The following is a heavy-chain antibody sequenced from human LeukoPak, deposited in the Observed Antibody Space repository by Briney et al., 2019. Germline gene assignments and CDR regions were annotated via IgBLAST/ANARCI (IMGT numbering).Heavy chain of an antibody. CDR1: GFTFSSYS. D-gene: IGHD4-17*01. J-gene: IGHJ4*02. Sequence: PGGSLRLSCAASGFTFSSYSMNWIRQAPGKGLEWVSSISSSTSYIYYADSVKGRFTISKDNAKNSLYLQMNSLRAEDTAVYYCARAGGSTVSHSDYWAREPWSPSPQ. CDR3: ARAGGSTVSHSDY. CDR2: ISSSTSYI. V-gene: IGHV3-21*01.